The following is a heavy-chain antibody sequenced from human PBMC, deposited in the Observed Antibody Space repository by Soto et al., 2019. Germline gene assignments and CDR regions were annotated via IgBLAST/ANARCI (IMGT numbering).Heavy chain of an antibody. Sequence: PGGSLRLSCVASEFTFSAYSMNWVRQAPGKGLEWVSSISGNSNYIYYADSVRGRFTISRDNARNSVYLQMNSLRADDTAVYYCARDWGTTRTTSLDYWGQGTLVTVSS. CDR2: ISGNSNYI. CDR1: EFTFSAYS. CDR3: ARDWGTTRTTSLDY. V-gene: IGHV3-21*01. D-gene: IGHD1-1*01. J-gene: IGHJ4*02.